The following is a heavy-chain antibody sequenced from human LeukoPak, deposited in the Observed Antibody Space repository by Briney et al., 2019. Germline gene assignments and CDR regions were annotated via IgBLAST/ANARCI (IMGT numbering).Heavy chain of an antibody. CDR3: ARAPVTSCRGAFCYPFDY. D-gene: IGHD2-15*01. J-gene: IGHJ4*02. CDR1: GFTFSSYG. Sequence: SGGSLRLSCAASGFTFSSYGMSWVRQAPGKGLEWVSAISGSGGTTYYADSVKGRFTISRDNSKNTLYLQMNRLRVEDAAVYYCARAPVTSCRGAFCYPFDYWGQGTLVTVSS. V-gene: IGHV3-23*01. CDR2: ISGSGGTT.